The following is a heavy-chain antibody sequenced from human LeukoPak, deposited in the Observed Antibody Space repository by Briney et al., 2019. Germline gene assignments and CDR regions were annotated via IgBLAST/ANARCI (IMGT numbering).Heavy chain of an antibody. CDR1: GFTFDDYA. J-gene: IGHJ4*02. Sequence: PGGSLRLSCAASGFTFDDYAMHWVRQAPGKGLEWVSGISWNSGSIGYADSVKGRFTISRDNAKNSLYLQMNSLRAEDMALYYCARSSTAAGTGAFDYWGQGTLVTVSS. V-gene: IGHV3-9*03. CDR3: ARSSTAAGTGAFDY. CDR2: ISWNSGSI. D-gene: IGHD6-13*01.